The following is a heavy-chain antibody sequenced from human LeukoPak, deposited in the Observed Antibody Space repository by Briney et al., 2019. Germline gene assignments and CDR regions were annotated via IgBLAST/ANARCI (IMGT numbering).Heavy chain of an antibody. CDR1: GGSISSGSYY. D-gene: IGHD5-24*01. CDR3: ARHIVEMATW. J-gene: IGHJ4*02. Sequence: SQTLSLTCTVSGGSISSGSYYWSWIRQPAGKGLEWIGRIYTSGSTNYNPSLKSRVTISVDTSKNQFSLKLSSVTAADTAVYYCARHIVEMATWWGQGTLVTVSS. V-gene: IGHV4-61*02. CDR2: IYTSGST.